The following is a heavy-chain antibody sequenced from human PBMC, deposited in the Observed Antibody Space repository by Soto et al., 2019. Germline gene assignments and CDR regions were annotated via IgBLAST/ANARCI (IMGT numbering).Heavy chain of an antibody. J-gene: IGHJ6*02. CDR1: GGSISSYY. CDR3: ARSRRGNYYYYGLDV. Sequence: SETLSLTCTVSGGSISSYYWSWIRQPPGKGLQWIGYIYHIGSTDYNPSLNSRVTISVDTSKNQFSLKLSSVTAADTAMYYCARSRRGNYYYYGLDVWGQETTVTVSS. CDR2: IYHIGST. V-gene: IGHV4-59*01. D-gene: IGHD3-16*01.